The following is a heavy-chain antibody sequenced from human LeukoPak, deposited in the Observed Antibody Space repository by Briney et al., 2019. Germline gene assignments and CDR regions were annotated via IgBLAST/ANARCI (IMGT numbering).Heavy chain of an antibody. CDR3: ARGATNRGMDV. V-gene: IGHV4-59*01. D-gene: IGHD2-8*01. Sequence: SETLSLTCTVSGGSISSYYWSWIRQPPGKGLEWIGYIYYSGSTNYIPSLKSRVTISVDTSKNQFSLKLSSVTAADTAVYYCARGATNRGMDVWGQGTTVTVSS. CDR2: IYYSGST. CDR1: GGSISSYY. J-gene: IGHJ6*02.